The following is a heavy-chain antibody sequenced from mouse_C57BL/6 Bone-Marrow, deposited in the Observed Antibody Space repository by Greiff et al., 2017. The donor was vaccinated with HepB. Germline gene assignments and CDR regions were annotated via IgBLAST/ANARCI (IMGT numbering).Heavy chain of an antibody. J-gene: IGHJ4*01. CDR3: AWAWGIYYGSSPSYAMDY. V-gene: IGHV1-69*01. D-gene: IGHD1-1*01. Sequence: QVQLQQPGAELVMPGASVKLSCKASGYTFTSYWMHWVKQRPGQGLEWIGEIDPSDSYINYNQKFKGKSTLTVDKSSSTAYMHLSSLTSEDSAVYYCAWAWGIYYGSSPSYAMDYWGQGTSVTVSS. CDR2: IDPSDSYI. CDR1: GYTFTSYW.